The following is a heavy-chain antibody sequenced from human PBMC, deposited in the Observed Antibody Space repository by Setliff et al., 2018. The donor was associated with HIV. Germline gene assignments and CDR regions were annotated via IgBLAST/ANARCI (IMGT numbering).Heavy chain of an antibody. J-gene: IGHJ6*03. CDR2: IVAGSGNT. CDR3: AADLIIAGRLDYYYMDV. Sequence: WASVKVSCKASGFTFISSAMQWVRQARGQRLEWIGWIVAGSGNTNYAQKFQERVSITRDMSTSSAYMELSNLRSEDTAVYYCAADLIIAGRLDYYYMDVWGKGTTVTVSS. CDR1: GFTFISSA. V-gene: IGHV1-58*02. D-gene: IGHD6-6*01.